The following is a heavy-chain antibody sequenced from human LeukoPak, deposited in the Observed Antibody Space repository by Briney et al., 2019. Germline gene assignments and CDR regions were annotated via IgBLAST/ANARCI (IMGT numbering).Heavy chain of an antibody. D-gene: IGHD3-3*01. V-gene: IGHV3-30*03. CDR1: GFTFNAYA. Sequence: SLSLSCSASGFTFNAYAMHWVRQTPGKGLEWVAVISYDGTNSNYADSVKGRLTVSRDNSKNTLYLDLHSLTAEDTAVFFCVRDWGDLLAFGPWGRGPLVTVSS. J-gene: IGHJ5*02. CDR3: VRDWGDLLAFGP. CDR2: ISYDGTNS.